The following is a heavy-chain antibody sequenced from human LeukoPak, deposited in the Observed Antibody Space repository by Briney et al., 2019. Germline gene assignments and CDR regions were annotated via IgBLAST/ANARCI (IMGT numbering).Heavy chain of an antibody. D-gene: IGHD6-19*01. J-gene: IGHJ6*02. V-gene: IGHV1-46*01. Sequence: ASVKVSCKASGYTFTSYDIHWVRQAPGQGLEWMGLINPSAGTTTYAQKFQGRVTVTRDTSTSTVYMDLSSLKSEDTALYYCARGKSSVWPVGLCMDVWGQGTTVTVSS. CDR3: ARGKSSVWPVGLCMDV. CDR1: GYTFTSYD. CDR2: INPSAGTT.